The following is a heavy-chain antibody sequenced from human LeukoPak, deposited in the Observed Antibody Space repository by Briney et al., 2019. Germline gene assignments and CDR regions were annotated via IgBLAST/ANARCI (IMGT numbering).Heavy chain of an antibody. J-gene: IGHJ4*02. CDR3: ASHGALGYDVFTGDPYYFDY. Sequence: ASVKVSCKASGYTFTGYYMHWVRQAPGQGLEWMGRINPNSGGTNYAQKFQGRVTMTRDTSISTAYMELSRLRSDDTAVYYCASHGALGYDVFTGDPYYFDYWGQGTLVTVSS. CDR2: INPNSGGT. D-gene: IGHD3-9*01. CDR1: GYTFTGYY. V-gene: IGHV1-2*06.